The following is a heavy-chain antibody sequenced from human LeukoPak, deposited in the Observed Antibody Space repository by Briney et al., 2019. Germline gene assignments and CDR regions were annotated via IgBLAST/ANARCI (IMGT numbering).Heavy chain of an antibody. CDR3: ARDPGYGLGVDYGDY. D-gene: IGHD3-10*01. J-gene: IGHJ4*02. CDR1: GFTVSGNY. Sequence: GGSLRLSCAASGFTVSGNYMSWVRQAPGKGLEWLSVIHRGGNTYYADSVKGRLTISRDSSKNTVFFQMDSLRPDDTAVYYCARDPGYGLGVDYGDYWGQGTLVTVSS. V-gene: IGHV3-66*01. CDR2: IHRGGNT.